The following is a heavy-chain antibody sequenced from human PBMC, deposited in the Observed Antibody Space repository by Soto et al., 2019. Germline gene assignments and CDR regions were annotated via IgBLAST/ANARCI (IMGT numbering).Heavy chain of an antibody. D-gene: IGHD2-15*01. CDR2: IYYSGST. J-gene: IGHJ4*02. CDR1: GGSISSGGYY. Sequence: PSETLSLTCTVSGGSISSGGYYWSWIRQHPGKGLEWIGYIYYSGSTYYNPSLKSRVTISVDTSKNQFSLKLSSVTAADTAVYYCARVESARCLDYWGQGTLVTVSS. CDR3: ARVESARCLDY. V-gene: IGHV4-31*03.